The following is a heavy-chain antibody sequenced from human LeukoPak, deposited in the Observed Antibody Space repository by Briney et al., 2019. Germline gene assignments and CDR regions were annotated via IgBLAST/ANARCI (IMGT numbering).Heavy chain of an antibody. CDR2: ISGSGGST. CDR1: GFTFSSYA. D-gene: IGHD3-22*01. CDR3: AKDNYDSSGYYYSLIDY. V-gene: IGHV3-23*01. Sequence: QSGGSLRLSCAASGFTFSSYAMSWVRQAPGKGLEWVSAISGSGGSTYYADSVKGRFTISRDNSKNTLYLQMNSLRAEDTAVYYCAKDNYDSSGYYYSLIDYWGQGTLVTVSS. J-gene: IGHJ4*02.